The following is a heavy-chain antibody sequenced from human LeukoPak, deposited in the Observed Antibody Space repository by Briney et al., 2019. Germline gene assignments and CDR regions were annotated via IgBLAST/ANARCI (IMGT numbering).Heavy chain of an antibody. Sequence: PSQTLSLTCTVSGDSISTGGYYWAWIRQHRERGLEWIGYIYYSGSTHYNPSLQSRVTISVDTSKNQFSLNLNSVTAADTAVYYCARHVGHYYDSSGYYSFDYWGQGTLVTVSS. CDR2: IYYSGST. V-gene: IGHV4-31*03. D-gene: IGHD3-22*01. CDR3: ARHVGHYYDSSGYYSFDY. CDR1: GDSISTGGYY. J-gene: IGHJ4*02.